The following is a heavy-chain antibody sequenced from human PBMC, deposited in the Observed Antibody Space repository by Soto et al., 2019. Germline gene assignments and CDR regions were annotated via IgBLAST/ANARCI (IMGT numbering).Heavy chain of an antibody. CDR2: TYYSGST. CDR1: SGSITSSSYY. V-gene: IGHV4-39*01. Sequence: QLQLQESGPRLVKPWETLSLTCTVSSGSITSSSYYWGWIRQPPGKGLEWIGSTYYSGSTYYNPTLKSRVTIPVDTSTNQCSLKLSSVTAADTAVYYCARRGSGSYSDYWGQGTLVTVSS. CDR3: ARRGSGSYSDY. J-gene: IGHJ4*02. D-gene: IGHD3-10*01.